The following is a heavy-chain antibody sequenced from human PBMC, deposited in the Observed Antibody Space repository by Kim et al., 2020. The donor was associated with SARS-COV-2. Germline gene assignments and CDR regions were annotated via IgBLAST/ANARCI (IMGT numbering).Heavy chain of an antibody. Sequence: GGSLRLSCAASGFTFSNAWMSWVRQAPGKGLEWVGRIKSKTDGGTTDYAAPVKGRFTISRDDSKNTLYLQMNSLKTEDTAVYYCTTFIVGASYTVYWGQGTLVTVSS. CDR2: IKSKTDGGTT. V-gene: IGHV3-15*01. D-gene: IGHD1-26*01. CDR3: TTFIVGASYTVY. J-gene: IGHJ4*02. CDR1: GFTFSNAW.